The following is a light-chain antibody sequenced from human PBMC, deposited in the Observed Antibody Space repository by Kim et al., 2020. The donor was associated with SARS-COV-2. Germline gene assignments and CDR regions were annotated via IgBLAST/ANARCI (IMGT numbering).Light chain of an antibody. V-gene: IGLV2-14*03. CDR1: SSDVGGHNY. Sequence: QSITISCTGTSSDVGGHNYVSWYQQHPGKAPKLMIEDVSKRPSGVSNRFAGSKSGNTASLTISGLQAEDEADSYCSTYTSSSTNVFGTGTKVTVL. J-gene: IGLJ1*01. CDR2: DVS. CDR3: STYTSSSTNV.